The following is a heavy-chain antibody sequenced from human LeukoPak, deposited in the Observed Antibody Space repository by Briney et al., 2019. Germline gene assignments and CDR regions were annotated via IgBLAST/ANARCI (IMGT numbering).Heavy chain of an antibody. J-gene: IGHJ6*03. Sequence: GASVKVSCKASGYTFTGYYMHWVRQAPGQGLEWMGWINPNSGGTNYAQKFQGRVTMTRDTSISTAYMELSRLRSDDTAVYYCARPIGYYDSSGYYSRESYYYYMDVWGKGTTVTVSS. D-gene: IGHD3-22*01. CDR1: GYTFTGYY. CDR3: ARPIGYYDSSGYYSRESYYYYMDV. V-gene: IGHV1-2*02. CDR2: INPNSGGT.